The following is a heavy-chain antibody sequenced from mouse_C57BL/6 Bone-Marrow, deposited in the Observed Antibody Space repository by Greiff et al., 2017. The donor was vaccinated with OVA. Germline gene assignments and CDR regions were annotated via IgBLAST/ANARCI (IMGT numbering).Heavy chain of an antibody. CDR3: IPYGNYGFAY. D-gene: IGHD2-1*01. CDR2: IDPANGDT. Sequence: VQLQQSGAELVRPGASVKLSCTASGFNIKDDYMHWVKQRPEQGLEWIGWIDPANGDTEYASKFQGKATITADTSSNTAYLQLSSLTSEDTAVYYCIPYGNYGFAYWGQGTLVTVSA. CDR1: GFNIKDDY. J-gene: IGHJ3*01. V-gene: IGHV14-4*01.